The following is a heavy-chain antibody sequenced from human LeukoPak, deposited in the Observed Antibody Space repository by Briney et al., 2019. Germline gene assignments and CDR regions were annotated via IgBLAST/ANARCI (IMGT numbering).Heavy chain of an antibody. Sequence: SETLSLTCTVSGGSISSGGYYWSWIRQPPGKGLEWIAYIYYSGSTYYNPSLKSRVTMSVDASKNQFSLKLSSVTAADTAVYYCARVSLEWLLGYYYMDVWGKGTTVTVSS. V-gene: IGHV4-30-4*07. D-gene: IGHD3-3*01. CDR1: GGSISSGGYY. CDR2: IYYSGST. J-gene: IGHJ6*03. CDR3: ARVSLEWLLGYYYMDV.